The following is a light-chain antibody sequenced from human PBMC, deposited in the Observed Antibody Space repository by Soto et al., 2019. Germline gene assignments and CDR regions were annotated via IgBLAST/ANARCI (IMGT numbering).Light chain of an antibody. CDR1: SSNIGSDD. Sequence: QSVLTQPPSASGTPGQRVTISCSGSSSNIGSDDVNWYQQFPGTAPKLLIYRNNQRPSGVPDRFSGSKSGTSASLAISGLQSEDEADYYCETWDDSLNGPVLGGGTKVTVL. J-gene: IGLJ2*01. V-gene: IGLV1-44*01. CDR2: RNN. CDR3: ETWDDSLNGPV.